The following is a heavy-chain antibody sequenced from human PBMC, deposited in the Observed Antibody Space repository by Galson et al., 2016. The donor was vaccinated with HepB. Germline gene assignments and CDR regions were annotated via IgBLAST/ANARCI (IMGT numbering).Heavy chain of an antibody. V-gene: IGHV4-34*01. CDR1: SGSFSVYY. J-gene: IGHJ4*02. CDR3: RVLRGYSYGTNFDY. D-gene: IGHD5-18*01. CDR2: INRSGST. Sequence: ETLSLTCAVYSGSFSVYYWSWIRQPPGKGLEWIGEINRSGSTNYNPSLKSRVAISVDTSKNQFSLKLSSVTAADTAVYYCRVLRGYSYGTNFDYWGQGTLVTVSS.